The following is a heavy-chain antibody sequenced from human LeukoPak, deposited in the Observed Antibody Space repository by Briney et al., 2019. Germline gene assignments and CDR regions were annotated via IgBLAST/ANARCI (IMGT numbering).Heavy chain of an antibody. J-gene: IGHJ4*02. CDR2: IKPGGNEK. CDR1: GFTFSSYW. Sequence: GGSLRLSCAASGFTFSSYWMTWVRQGPGKGLEWVANIKPGGNEKYYVDSVKGRFTISRDNTKNSLYLQMNSLRVEDTAVFYCARDQYDTWSRRGNFDSWGQGTLVIVSS. CDR3: ARDQYDTWSRRGNFDS. V-gene: IGHV3-7*03. D-gene: IGHD3-3*01.